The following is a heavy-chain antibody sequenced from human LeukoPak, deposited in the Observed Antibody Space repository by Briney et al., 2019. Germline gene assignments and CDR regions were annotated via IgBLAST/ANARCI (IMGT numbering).Heavy chain of an antibody. D-gene: IGHD2-21*02. V-gene: IGHV3-23*01. CDR3: AKDLDVVVTAINY. Sequence: GWALRLSCAASGFTFSSYAMSWVRQAPGKGLEWVSAISGSGGSTYYADSVKGRFTISRDNSKNTLYLQMNSLRAEDTAVYYCAKDLDVVVTAINYWGQGTLVTVSS. CDR2: ISGSGGST. J-gene: IGHJ4*02. CDR1: GFTFSSYA.